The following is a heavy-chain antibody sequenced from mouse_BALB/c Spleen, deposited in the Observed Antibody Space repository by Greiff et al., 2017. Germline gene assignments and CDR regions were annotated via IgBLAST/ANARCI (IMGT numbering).Heavy chain of an antibody. V-gene: IGHV1S135*01. Sequence: VQLQQSGPELGKPGASVKISCKASGYSFTGYNMYWVKQSHRKSLEWIGYIDPYNGGTSYNQKSKGKATLTVDKSSSTAYMHLNSLTSEDSAIYYCARRNYDAMDYWGQGTSVTVSS. CDR1: GYSFTGYN. D-gene: IGHD2-1*01. J-gene: IGHJ4*01. CDR2: IDPYNGGT. CDR3: ARRNYDAMDY.